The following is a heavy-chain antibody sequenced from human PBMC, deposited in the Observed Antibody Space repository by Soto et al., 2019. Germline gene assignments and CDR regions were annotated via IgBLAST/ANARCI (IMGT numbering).Heavy chain of an antibody. Sequence: SETLSVTCAVSGFFISSGNYWGWIRKPPGKGLEWIGSIFHGGNTYYNPSLKSRVTISVDMSKNQFSLKLNSVTAADTAVYYCARARWYDDFDVWGQGTVVTVSS. CDR1: GFFISSGNY. D-gene: IGHD2-15*01. V-gene: IGHV4-38-2*01. J-gene: IGHJ3*01. CDR2: IFHGGNT. CDR3: ARARWYDDFDV.